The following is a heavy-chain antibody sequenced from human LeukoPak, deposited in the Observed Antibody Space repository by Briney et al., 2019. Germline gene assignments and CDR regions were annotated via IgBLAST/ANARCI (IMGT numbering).Heavy chain of an antibody. CDR3: ARDHAIHDY. D-gene: IGHD2-2*01. CDR2: INEDGSRT. Sequence: GGSLRLSCAASGFIVSNYWMHWVRQAPGKGLVWVSRINEDGSRTDHADSVKGRFTISRDNAKNSLYLQMNSLRAEDTAVYYCARDHAIHDYWGQGTLVTVSS. CDR1: GFIVSNYW. J-gene: IGHJ4*02. V-gene: IGHV3-74*01.